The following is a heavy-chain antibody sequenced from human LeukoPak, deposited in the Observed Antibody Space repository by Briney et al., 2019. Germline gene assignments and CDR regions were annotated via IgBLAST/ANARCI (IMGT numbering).Heavy chain of an antibody. V-gene: IGHV4-61*02. Sequence: SQTLSLTCTVSGGSISSGSYYWSWIPQPAGKGLEWIGRIYTSGSTNYNPSLKSRVTISVDTSKNQFSLKLSSVTAADTAVYYCARDLYYYDSSGYYLWGFDIWGQGTMVTVSS. J-gene: IGHJ3*02. CDR1: GGSISSGSYY. CDR2: IYTSGST. CDR3: ARDLYYYDSSGYYLWGFDI. D-gene: IGHD3-22*01.